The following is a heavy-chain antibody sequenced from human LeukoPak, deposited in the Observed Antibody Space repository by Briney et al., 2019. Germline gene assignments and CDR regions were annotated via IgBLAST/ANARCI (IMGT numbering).Heavy chain of an antibody. J-gene: IGHJ6*02. D-gene: IGHD4-17*01. V-gene: IGHV4-31*03. CDR1: GGSISSGGYY. Sequence: PSQTLSLTCTVSGGSISSGGYYWSWLRQHPGKGLEWIGYIYYSGSTYYNPSLKSRVTISVDTSKNLFSLKLSSVTAADTAVYYCAREGRDGDYAYYYYGMDVWGQGTTVTVSS. CDR2: IYYSGST. CDR3: AREGRDGDYAYYYYGMDV.